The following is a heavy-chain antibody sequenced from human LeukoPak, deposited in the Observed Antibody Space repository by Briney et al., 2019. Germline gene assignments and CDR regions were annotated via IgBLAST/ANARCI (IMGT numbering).Heavy chain of an antibody. CDR3: ARDGHGGGYYYYMDV. CDR1: GGSISSSSYY. Sequence: AETLSLTCTVSGGSISSSSYYWGWIRQPPGKGREWIGSIYYSGSTYYNPSLKSRVTISVDTSKNQFSLKLSSVTAADTAVYYCARDGHGGGYYYYMDVWGKGTTVTVSS. V-gene: IGHV4-39*07. CDR2: IYYSGST. J-gene: IGHJ6*03. D-gene: IGHD3-10*01.